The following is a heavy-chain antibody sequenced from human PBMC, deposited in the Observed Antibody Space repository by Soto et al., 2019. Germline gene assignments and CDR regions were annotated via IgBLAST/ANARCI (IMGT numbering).Heavy chain of an antibody. CDR1: GFTFSSYA. D-gene: IGHD2-2*01. CDR3: AKDTRPAYCTCTTCAPGFEP. J-gene: IGHJ5*02. Sequence: EVQLLESGGGLVQPGGSLRLSCAASGFTFSSYAMSWVRQAPGKGLEWVSTIGGADGDTYYADSVKGRLTISRDNSKITLQLRMNGLRAEDTAVYYCAKDTRPAYCTCTTCAPGFEPWGQGTLVTVSS. V-gene: IGHV3-23*01. CDR2: IGGADGDT.